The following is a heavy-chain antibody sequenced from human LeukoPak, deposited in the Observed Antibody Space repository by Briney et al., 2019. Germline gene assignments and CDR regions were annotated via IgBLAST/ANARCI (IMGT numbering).Heavy chain of an antibody. CDR3: ARQGSAYYFDF. CDR2: VYYSGRT. CDR1: DDSISSSSYY. Sequence: PSETLSVTCTDSDDSISSSSYYWGWIRQPPGKELQWIASVYYSGRTNYSPSLKSRVTISVDTSEKQFSLQLNSVTAADTAVYYYARQGSAYYFDFWGQGLLVTVSS. D-gene: IGHD2-15*01. V-gene: IGHV4-39*01. J-gene: IGHJ4*02.